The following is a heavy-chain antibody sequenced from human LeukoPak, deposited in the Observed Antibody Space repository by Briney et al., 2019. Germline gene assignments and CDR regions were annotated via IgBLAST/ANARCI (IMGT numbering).Heavy chain of an antibody. D-gene: IGHD1-26*01. CDR2: MFYSGST. CDR1: GNSISGGAFY. CDR3: ARQGSSPNWFDP. Sequence: SETLSLTCTVSGNSISGGAFYWGWVRQSPGKGLEWIGSMFYSGSTHFNPSLESRITMSLDTSKNQFSLRLSLMTAADTAIYYCARQGSSPNWFDPWGQGTLVTVSS. V-gene: IGHV4-39*01. J-gene: IGHJ5*02.